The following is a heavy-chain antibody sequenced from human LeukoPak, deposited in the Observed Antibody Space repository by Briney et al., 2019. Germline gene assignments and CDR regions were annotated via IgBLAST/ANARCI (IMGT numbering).Heavy chain of an antibody. J-gene: IGHJ3*02. CDR1: GGSISSSSYY. D-gene: IGHD1-26*01. CDR3: ARRRRIVGATPGAFDI. CDR2: IYYSGST. V-gene: IGHV4-39*07. Sequence: NSSETLSLTCTVSGGSISSSSYYWGWIRQPPGKGLEWIGSIYYSGSTNYNPSLKSRVTISVDTSKNQFSLKLSSVTAADTAVYYCARRRRIVGATPGAFDIWGQGTMVTVSS.